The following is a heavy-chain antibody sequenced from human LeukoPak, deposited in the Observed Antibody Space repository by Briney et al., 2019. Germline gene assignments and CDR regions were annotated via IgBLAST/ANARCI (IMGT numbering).Heavy chain of an antibody. CDR3: ARHHRITMVRGVIIPPDY. V-gene: IGHV5-51*01. Sequence: GGSLKIPCKGSGYSFTSYWIGWVRQLPGKGLGGMGIIYPGDSDTRYSPSFQGQVTIPADKSISTAYLQWSSLKASDTAMYYCARHHRITMVRGVIIPPDYWGQGTLVTVSS. CDR2: IYPGDSDT. D-gene: IGHD3-10*01. CDR1: GYSFTSYW. J-gene: IGHJ4*02.